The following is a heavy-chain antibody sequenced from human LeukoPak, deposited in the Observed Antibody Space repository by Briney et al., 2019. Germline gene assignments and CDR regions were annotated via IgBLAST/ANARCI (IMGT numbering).Heavy chain of an antibody. CDR3: ARGFWSGYWSYFDY. D-gene: IGHD3-3*01. CDR2: IIPIFGTA. V-gene: IGHV1-69*13. CDR1: GGTLSSYA. Sequence: SVKVSCKASGGTLSSYAISWVRQAPGQGLEWMGGIIPIFGTANYAQKFQGRVTMTADESTSTAYMELSSLRSEDTAVYYCARGFWSGYWSYFDYWGQGTLVTVSS. J-gene: IGHJ4*02.